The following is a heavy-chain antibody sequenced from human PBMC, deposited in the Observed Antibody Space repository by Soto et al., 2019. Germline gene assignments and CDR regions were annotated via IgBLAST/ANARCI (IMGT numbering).Heavy chain of an antibody. V-gene: IGHV1-2*04. J-gene: IGHJ6*02. CDR3: ARSSIAVAGEDYYYYYGMDV. D-gene: IGHD6-19*01. Sequence: ALVKVSCKASGYTFTGYYMHWVRQAPGQGLEWMGWINPNSGGTNYAQKFQGWVTVTRDTSISTAYMELSRLRSDDTAVYYCARSSIAVAGEDYYYYYGMDVWGQGTTVTVSS. CDR1: GYTFTGYY. CDR2: INPNSGGT.